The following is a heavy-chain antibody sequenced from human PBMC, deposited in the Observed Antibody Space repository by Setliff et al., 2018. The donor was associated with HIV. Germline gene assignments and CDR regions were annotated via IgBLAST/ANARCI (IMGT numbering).Heavy chain of an antibody. CDR3: ARTQPDTIFGVVTFDY. D-gene: IGHD3-3*01. CDR2: IYHSGST. V-gene: IGHV4-38-2*01. Sequence: SETLSLTCAVSGYSISSGYYWGWIRQPPGKGLEWIGSIYHSGSTYYNPSLKSRVTISVDTSKNQVSLRLTSMTAADTAVYYCARTQPDTIFGVVTFDYWGQGKMVTVSS. CDR1: GYSISSGYY. J-gene: IGHJ4*02.